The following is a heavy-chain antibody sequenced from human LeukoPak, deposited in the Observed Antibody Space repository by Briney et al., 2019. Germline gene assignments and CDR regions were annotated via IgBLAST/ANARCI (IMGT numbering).Heavy chain of an antibody. CDR2: IKQDGSAK. Sequence: PGGSLRLSCAASGFTFSTYWMHWVRQAPGKGLEWVANIKQDGSAKFYVDSVKGRFTISRDNAKKSAYLQMNSLRAEDTAVYYCAKENSGSYYYPDAFDIWGQGTMVTVSS. D-gene: IGHD1-26*01. J-gene: IGHJ3*02. CDR3: AKENSGSYYYPDAFDI. CDR1: GFTFSTYW. V-gene: IGHV3-7*03.